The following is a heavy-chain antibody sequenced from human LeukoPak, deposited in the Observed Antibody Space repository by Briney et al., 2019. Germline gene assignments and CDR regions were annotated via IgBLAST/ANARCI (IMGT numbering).Heavy chain of an antibody. CDR1: GGSFSGYY. CDR2: INHSGST. Sequence: SETLSLTCAVYGGSFSGYYWSWIRQPPGKGLEWIGEINHSGSTNYNPSLKSRVTISVDTSKNQFSLKLNFVTAADTAVYYCARASSRGGVDYGGKETLVTV. J-gene: IGHJ4*02. V-gene: IGHV4-34*01. D-gene: IGHD3-10*01. CDR3: ARASSRGGVDY.